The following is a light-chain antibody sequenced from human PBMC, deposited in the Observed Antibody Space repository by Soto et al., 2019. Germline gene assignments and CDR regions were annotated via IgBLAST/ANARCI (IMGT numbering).Light chain of an antibody. V-gene: IGKV1-5*01. CDR1: QSISTS. J-gene: IGKJ5*01. Sequence: DIQMTQSPSTLSASVGDRVTITCRATQSISTSLAWYQQKPGKAPNLLISGASNLESGVPSRFSGSGSGTDFTFTISRLQPEDIATYYCQQYENLPTFGQGTRLEIK. CDR2: GAS. CDR3: QQYENLPT.